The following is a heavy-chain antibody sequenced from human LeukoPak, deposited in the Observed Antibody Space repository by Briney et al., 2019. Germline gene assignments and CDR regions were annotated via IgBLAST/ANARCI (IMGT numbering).Heavy chain of an antibody. D-gene: IGHD3-9*01. CDR1: GGSISSHY. Sequence: PSERLSLTCTVSGGSISSHYWSWIRQPPGKGLEWIGYIYYSGSTNYNPSLKSRVTISVDTSKNQFSLKLSSVTAADTAVYYCARGSYYNILTGHWGQGTLVTVSS. CDR3: ARGSYYNILTGH. V-gene: IGHV4-59*11. J-gene: IGHJ1*01. CDR2: IYYSGST.